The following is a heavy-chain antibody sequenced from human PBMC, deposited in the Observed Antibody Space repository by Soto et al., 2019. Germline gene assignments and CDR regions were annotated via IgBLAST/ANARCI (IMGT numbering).Heavy chain of an antibody. J-gene: IGHJ4*02. V-gene: IGHV1-2*02. CDR2: IDPRSVVT. Sequence: ASVXVSFRPYVYAFTSYYRHCIRQVPGQGLECLGWIDPRSVVTNYAQKFQGRVTMTRDMSIKTVYMDLSWLTSDDTAVYYCAKGEQGDFAFWGQGTLVTVSS. CDR1: VYAFTSYY. D-gene: IGHD2-21*01. CDR3: AKGEQGDFAF.